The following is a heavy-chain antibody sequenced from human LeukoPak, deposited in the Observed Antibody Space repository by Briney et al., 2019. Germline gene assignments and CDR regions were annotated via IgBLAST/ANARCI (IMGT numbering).Heavy chain of an antibody. Sequence: SETLSLTCTVSRGSISSGSYYWSWIRQPAEKGLEWIGRIYSNGTTNHTPSLKSRATISVDTSKTHFSLKLSSVTAADTAVYYCARGRGRDVSFYYGMDVWGQGTTVTVSS. J-gene: IGHJ6*02. D-gene: IGHD3-10*01. CDR2: IYSNGTT. CDR3: ARGRGRDVSFYYGMDV. V-gene: IGHV4-61*02. CDR1: RGSISSGSYY.